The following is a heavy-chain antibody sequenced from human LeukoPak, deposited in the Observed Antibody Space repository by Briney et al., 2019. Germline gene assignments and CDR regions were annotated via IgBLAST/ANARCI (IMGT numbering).Heavy chain of an antibody. J-gene: IGHJ3*02. D-gene: IGHD3-22*01. CDR2: IYYSGST. V-gene: IGHV4-59*01. Sequence: KPSETLSLTCAVYGGSFSGYYWSWIRQPPGKGLEWIGYIYYSGSTNYNPSLKSRVTISVDTSKNQFSLKLSSVTAADTAVYYCAREHRYYYDSSGYPGAFDIWGQGTMVTVSS. CDR1: GGSFSGYY. CDR3: AREHRYYYDSSGYPGAFDI.